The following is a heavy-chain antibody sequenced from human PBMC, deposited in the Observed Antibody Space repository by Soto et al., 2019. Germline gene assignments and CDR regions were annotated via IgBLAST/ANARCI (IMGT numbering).Heavy chain of an antibody. CDR1: GFTFRSYP. V-gene: IGHV3-23*01. J-gene: IGHJ4*02. CDR3: ARERALGFLIPFGWRAHFDG. CDR2: VSASGEKT. Sequence: DVQLLESGGDFVQPGGSLRLSCVGSGFTFRSYPMTWVRQAPGKGLEWGSTVSASGEKTYFADSVKGRFTIPRDNSKKTLYLQMDRLRVEDTAVYYCARERALGFLIPFGWRAHFDGCGEGALLTGSS. D-gene: IGHD3-16*01.